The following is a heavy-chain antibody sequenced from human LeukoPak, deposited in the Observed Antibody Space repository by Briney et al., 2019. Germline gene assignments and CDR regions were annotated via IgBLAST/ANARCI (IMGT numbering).Heavy chain of an antibody. V-gene: IGHV3-11*01. Sequence: PGGSLRLSCAASGFTFSDYYMSWIRQAPGKGLEWISYISSSGDPIYYADSVKGRFTISGDNVKNSLYLQMNSLRAEDTAVYYCARDRLWFGESDYWGQGTLVTVSS. CDR3: ARDRLWFGESDY. CDR2: ISSSGDPI. J-gene: IGHJ4*02. D-gene: IGHD3-10*01. CDR1: GFTFSDYY.